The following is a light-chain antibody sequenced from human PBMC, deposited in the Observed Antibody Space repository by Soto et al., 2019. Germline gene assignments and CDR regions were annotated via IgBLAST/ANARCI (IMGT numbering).Light chain of an antibody. CDR3: QQYGSSPYT. V-gene: IGKV3-20*01. J-gene: IGKJ2*01. Sequence: IVLTQSPGTLSLSPGERATLSCRASQNFGNTFLAWYQQKPGHAPRLLIYGASSRATGIPDRISGSGSGTAFTLTISRLEPEDFAVYFCQQYGSSPYTFGQGTKLEIK. CDR1: QNFGNTF. CDR2: GAS.